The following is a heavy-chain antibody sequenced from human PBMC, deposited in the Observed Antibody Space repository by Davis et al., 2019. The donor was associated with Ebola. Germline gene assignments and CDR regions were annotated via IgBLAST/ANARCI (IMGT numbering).Heavy chain of an antibody. CDR2: IDPSDSHT. CDR1: GYSFTSYW. D-gene: IGHD2-2*01. V-gene: IGHV5-10-1*01. Sequence: GESLKISCKGSGYSFTSYWISWVRQMPGKGLEWMGRIDPSDSHTNYSPSFQGHVTISADKSISTAYLQWSSLKASDTAMYYCASGGYCSSTSCREDYYYMDVWGKGTTVTVSS. CDR3: ASGGYCSSTSCREDYYYMDV. J-gene: IGHJ6*03.